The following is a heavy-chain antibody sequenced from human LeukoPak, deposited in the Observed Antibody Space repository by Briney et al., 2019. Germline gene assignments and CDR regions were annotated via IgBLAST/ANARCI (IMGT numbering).Heavy chain of an antibody. CDR2: MNPNSGNT. D-gene: IGHD1-1*01. CDR1: GYTFTSCD. CDR3: ARLEPGAGKFWFDP. V-gene: IGHV1-8*01. Sequence: ASVKVSCKASGYTFTSCDINWVRQATGQGLEWMGWMNPNSGNTGYAQKFQGRVTMTRNTSISTAYMELSSLRSEDTAVYYCARLEPGAGKFWFDPWGQGTLVTVSS. J-gene: IGHJ5*02.